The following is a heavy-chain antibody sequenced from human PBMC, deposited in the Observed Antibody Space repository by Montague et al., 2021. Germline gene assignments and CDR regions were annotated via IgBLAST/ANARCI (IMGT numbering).Heavy chain of an antibody. CDR2: VFYSGAT. V-gene: IGHV4-59*01. CDR1: GDSISGWY. Sequence: SETLSLTCSVSGDSISGWYWSWIRQPPGKGLEWIGSVFYSGATNYNPSLKSRVTMSADTSKNQVSLKVNSVTAADTAAYYCARQGFYESGGFFIWGLGTLVTVSS. J-gene: IGHJ4*02. D-gene: IGHD3-22*01. CDR3: ARQGFYESGGFFI.